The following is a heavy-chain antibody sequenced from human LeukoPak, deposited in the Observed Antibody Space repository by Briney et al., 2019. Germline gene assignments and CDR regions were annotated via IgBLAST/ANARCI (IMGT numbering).Heavy chain of an antibody. CDR2: IYHSGST. J-gene: IGHJ2*01. D-gene: IGHD2-2*01. Sequence: SETLSLTCTVSGGSISSYYWSWIRQPAGKGLEWIGSIYHSGSTYYNPSLKSRVTISVDTSKNQFSLKLSSVTAADTAVYYCARGLGSKPWYFDLWGRGTLVTVSS. CDR1: GGSISSYY. V-gene: IGHV4-4*07. CDR3: ARGLGSKPWYFDL.